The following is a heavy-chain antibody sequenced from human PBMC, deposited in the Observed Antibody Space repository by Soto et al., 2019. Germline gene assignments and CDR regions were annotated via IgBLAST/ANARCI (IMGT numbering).Heavy chain of an antibody. CDR2: IFHSRST. V-gene: IGHV4-34*01. Sequence: SETLSLTCAVYGGSFSGYYWHWIRQPPGKGLEWIGEIFHSRSTNYNLSLKSRVTISVDKSKNHFSLKLSSVTAADTAVYYCARGSYYYDSSGYYYVGDFDYWGQGTLVTVS. CDR3: ARGSYYYDSSGYYYVGDFDY. D-gene: IGHD3-22*01. CDR1: GGSFSGYY. J-gene: IGHJ4*02.